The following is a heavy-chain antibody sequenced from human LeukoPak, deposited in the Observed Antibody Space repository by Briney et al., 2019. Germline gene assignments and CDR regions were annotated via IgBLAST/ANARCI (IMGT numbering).Heavy chain of an antibody. CDR2: INHSGST. V-gene: IGHV4-39*07. J-gene: IGHJ6*03. CDR3: ARISIAAAGTFYYYMDV. CDR1: GDSISSSSYY. D-gene: IGHD6-13*01. Sequence: PSETLSLTCTASGDSISSSSYYWGWIRQPPGKGLEWIGEINHSGSTNYNPSLKSRVTISVDTSKNQFSLKLSSVTAADTAVYYCARISIAAAGTFYYYMDVWGKGTTVTVSS.